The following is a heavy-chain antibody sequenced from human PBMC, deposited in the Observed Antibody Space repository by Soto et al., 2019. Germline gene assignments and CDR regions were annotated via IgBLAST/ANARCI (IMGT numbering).Heavy chain of an antibody. CDR3: ASARGYSYGSQGHFDY. CDR2: IIPIFGTT. J-gene: IGHJ4*02. D-gene: IGHD5-18*01. Sequence: QVQLVQSGAEVKKPGSSVKVSCKASGGTFSSYAISWGRQAPGQGLEGMGGIIPIFGTTNSAQKFQGRVTITADESTSTAYMELSSLRSEDTAVYYCASARGYSYGSQGHFDYWGQGTLVTVSS. CDR1: GGTFSSYA. V-gene: IGHV1-69*01.